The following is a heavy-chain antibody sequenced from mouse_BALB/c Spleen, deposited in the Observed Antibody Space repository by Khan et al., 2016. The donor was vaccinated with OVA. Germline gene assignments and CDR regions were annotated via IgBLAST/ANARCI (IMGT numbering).Heavy chain of an antibody. V-gene: IGHV2-2*02. CDR2: IWSAGST. Sequence: VQLQESGPGLVQPSQSLSITCTVSGFSLDKYSVHWIRQSPGKGLEWLGVIWSAGSTDYNAAFISRLTITKDNSRSQVFFKVNSLQPNDTAVYYWARRGYDYGRGALFAYWGQGTLVTVSA. CDR1: GFSLDKYS. D-gene: IGHD2-4*01. CDR3: ARRGYDYGRGALFAY. J-gene: IGHJ3*01.